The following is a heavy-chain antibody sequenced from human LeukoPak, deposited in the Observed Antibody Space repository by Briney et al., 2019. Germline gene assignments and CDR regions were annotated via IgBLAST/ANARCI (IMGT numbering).Heavy chain of an antibody. V-gene: IGHV3-73*01. D-gene: IGHD3-22*01. CDR1: GFTFSGSA. CDR2: IRSKANSYAT. Sequence: PGGSLRLSCAASGFTFSGSAMHWVRQASGKGLEWVGRIRSKANSYATAYAASVKGRFTISRDDSKKTAYLQMNSLKTEDTAVYYCTRHTGYYDSSGYYYFDYWGQGTLVTVSS. CDR3: TRHTGYYDSSGYYYFDY. J-gene: IGHJ4*02.